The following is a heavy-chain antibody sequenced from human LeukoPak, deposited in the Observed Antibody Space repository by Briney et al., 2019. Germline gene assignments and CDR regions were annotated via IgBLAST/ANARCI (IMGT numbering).Heavy chain of an antibody. CDR1: GFTFSSYA. D-gene: IGHD2-15*01. CDR2: ISGSGGST. Sequence: GGSLRLSCAASGFTFSSYAMSWVRQAPGKGLEWVSAISGSGGSTYHADSVKGRFTISRDNSKNTLYLQMNSLRAEDTAVYYCAKPGYCSGGSCLRRGSFDYWGQGTLVTVSS. V-gene: IGHV3-23*01. J-gene: IGHJ4*02. CDR3: AKPGYCSGGSCLRRGSFDY.